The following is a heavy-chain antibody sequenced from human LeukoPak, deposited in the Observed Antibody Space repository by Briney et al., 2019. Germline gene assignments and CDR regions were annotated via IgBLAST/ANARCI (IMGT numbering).Heavy chain of an antibody. V-gene: IGHV3-21*01. CDR1: GFTFSSYS. CDR3: ARLHTYYDISDAFDI. Sequence: PGGSLRLSCAASGFTFSSYSMNWVRQAPGKGLEWVSSISSSSSYIYYADSVKGRFTISRDNAKNSLYLQMNSLRAEDTAVYYCARLHTYYDISDAFDIWGQGTMVTVSS. D-gene: IGHD3-9*01. J-gene: IGHJ3*02. CDR2: ISSSSSYI.